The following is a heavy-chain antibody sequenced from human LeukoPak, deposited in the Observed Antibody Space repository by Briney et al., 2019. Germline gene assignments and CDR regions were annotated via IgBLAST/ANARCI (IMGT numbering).Heavy chain of an antibody. J-gene: IGHJ6*03. Sequence: PGGSLRLSCAASGFTFSSYSMNWVRQAPGKGLEWVSSISSSSSYIYYADSVKGRFTISRDNAKNTLYVQMNSLRAEDTGVYYCARGGTSGGAPDYYYYMDVWGKGTAVTVSS. V-gene: IGHV3-21*01. CDR1: GFTFSSYS. CDR3: ARGGTSGGAPDYYYYMDV. CDR2: ISSSSSYI. D-gene: IGHD6-19*01.